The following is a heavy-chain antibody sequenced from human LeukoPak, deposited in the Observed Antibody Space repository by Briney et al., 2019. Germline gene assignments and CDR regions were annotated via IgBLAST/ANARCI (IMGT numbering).Heavy chain of an antibody. CDR3: AREAAAGTLVY. CDR1: GGSITSYY. D-gene: IGHD6-13*01. V-gene: IGHV4-59*01. CDR2: IYYSGST. Sequence: PSETLSLTCTVSGGSITSYYWSWIRQPSGKGLEWIGYIYYSGSTNYNPSLKSRVTISVDTSKNQFSLKLSSVTAADTAVYYCAREAAAGTLVYWGQGTLVTVSS. J-gene: IGHJ4*02.